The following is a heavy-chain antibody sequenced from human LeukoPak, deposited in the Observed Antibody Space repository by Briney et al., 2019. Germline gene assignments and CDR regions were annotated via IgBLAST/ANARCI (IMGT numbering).Heavy chain of an antibody. Sequence: ASVKVSCKASGYTFTSYGISWVRQAPGQGLEWMGWISAYNGNTNYAQKLQGRVTMTTDTSTSTAYMELRSLRSDDTAVYYCARDLLTRARPHYYYYGMDVWGQGTTVTVSS. D-gene: IGHD4-11*01. V-gene: IGHV1-18*01. CDR2: ISAYNGNT. CDR3: ARDLLTRARPHYYYYGMDV. CDR1: GYTFTSYG. J-gene: IGHJ6*02.